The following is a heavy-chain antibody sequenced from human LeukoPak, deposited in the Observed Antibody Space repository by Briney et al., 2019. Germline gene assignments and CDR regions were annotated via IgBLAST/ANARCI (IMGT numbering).Heavy chain of an antibody. Sequence: GGSLRLSCAASGFTFSGSALHWVRQASGKGLEWIGRIRSKTNNYATTYAASVTGRFTISRDNSKNTLYLQMNSLRAEDTAVYYCAKVLGRGHTVTRKGGFDYWGQGTLVTVSS. CDR2: IRSKTNNYAT. CDR1: GFTFSGSA. CDR3: AKVLGRGHTVTRKGGFDY. D-gene: IGHD4-17*01. V-gene: IGHV3-73*01. J-gene: IGHJ4*02.